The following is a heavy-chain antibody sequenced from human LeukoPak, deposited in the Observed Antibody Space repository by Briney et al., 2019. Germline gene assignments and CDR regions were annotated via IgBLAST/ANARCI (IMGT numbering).Heavy chain of an antibody. CDR1: GGSISSGGYS. CDR3: ASSKNRDYYFDY. CDR2: IYHSGST. D-gene: IGHD1-14*01. Sequence: SETLSLTCAVSGGSISSGGYSWSWIRQPPGKGLEWIGYIYHSGSTYYNPSLKSRVTISVDRYKNQFSLKLSSVTAADTAVYYCASSKNRDYYFDYWGQGTLVTVSS. J-gene: IGHJ4*02. V-gene: IGHV4-30-2*01.